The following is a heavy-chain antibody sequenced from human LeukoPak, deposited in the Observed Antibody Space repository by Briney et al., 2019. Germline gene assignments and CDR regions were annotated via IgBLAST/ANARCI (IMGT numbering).Heavy chain of an antibody. CDR3: ARISRYHGSGSYSHFDY. D-gene: IGHD3-10*01. CDR1: GFSLSTSGMC. V-gene: IGHV2-70*01. J-gene: IGHJ4*02. Sequence: SGPALVKPTQTLTLTCTFSGFSLSTSGMCVSWIRQPPGKALEWLALIDWDDDKYYSTSLKTRLTISKDTSKNQVVLTMTNMDPVDTATYYCARISRYHGSGSYSHFDYWGQGTLVTVSS. CDR2: IDWDDDK.